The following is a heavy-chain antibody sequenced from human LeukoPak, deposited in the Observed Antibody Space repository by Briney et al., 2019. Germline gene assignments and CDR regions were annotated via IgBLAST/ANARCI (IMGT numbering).Heavy chain of an antibody. J-gene: IGHJ6*03. V-gene: IGHV4-34*01. CDR3: ARGRGYCSSTSCYRAYYYYYMAV. D-gene: IGHD2-2*03. CDR1: GASFSGYY. CDR2: INHSGRT. Sequence: PSETLSLTCAVYGASFSGYYWGWVSQRPGKGLGWVGGINHSGRTNHNQSLKSRVTISVDKAKHHFSLKLSSVTAADTAVYYCARGRGYCSSTSCYRAYYYYYMAVWGKGTTVTVSS.